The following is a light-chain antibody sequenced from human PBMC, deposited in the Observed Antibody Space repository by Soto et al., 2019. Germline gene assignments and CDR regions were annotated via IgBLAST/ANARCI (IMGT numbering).Light chain of an antibody. V-gene: IGKV3-20*01. CDR3: QQYGSSPRFT. CDR1: QSVSSSY. J-gene: IGKJ3*01. CDR2: GAS. Sequence: EIVLTQSPGTLSLSPGERATLSCRASQSVSSSYLAWYQQKPGQAPRLLIYGASSRATGIPERFSGSGSGTDFTLTISRLEPEDVAVYYCQQYGSSPRFTFGPGTKVDIK.